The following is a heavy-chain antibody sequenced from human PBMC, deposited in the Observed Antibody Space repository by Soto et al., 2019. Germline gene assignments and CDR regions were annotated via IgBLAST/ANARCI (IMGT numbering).Heavy chain of an antibody. CDR2: IYYSGST. Sequence: SETLSLTCTVSGGSISSYYWSWIRQPPGKGLEWIGYIYYSGSTNYNPSLKSRVTISVDTSKNQFSLKLSSVTAADTAVYYCARANTIFGATGYYYMDVWGKGTTVTVSS. J-gene: IGHJ6*03. V-gene: IGHV4-59*08. D-gene: IGHD3-3*01. CDR1: GGSISSYY. CDR3: ARANTIFGATGYYYMDV.